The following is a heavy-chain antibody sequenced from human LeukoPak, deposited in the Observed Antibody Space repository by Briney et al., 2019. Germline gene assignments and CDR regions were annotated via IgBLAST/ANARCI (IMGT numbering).Heavy chain of an antibody. CDR3: AKGSYDSTGYPYDAFDI. CDR1: GFTFSSYG. Sequence: GGSLRLSCAASGFTFSSYGMHWVRQAPGKGLEWVAFIRYDGSNKYYADSVKGRFTISRDNSKNTLYLQMNSLRAEDTAVYYCAKGSYDSTGYPYDAFDIWGQGTMVTVSS. V-gene: IGHV3-30*02. D-gene: IGHD3-22*01. CDR2: IRYDGSNK. J-gene: IGHJ3*02.